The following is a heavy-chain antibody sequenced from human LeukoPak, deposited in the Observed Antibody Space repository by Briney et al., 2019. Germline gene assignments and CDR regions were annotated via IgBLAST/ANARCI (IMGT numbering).Heavy chain of an antibody. CDR2: IYGGGTT. Sequence: GGSLRLSCAASGFTVSSNYMSWVRQAPGKGLEWVSVIYGGGTTYYADSVKGRFTISRDISKNTLYLQMTSLRAEDTAVYYCARGGRGSAAVVAPRSFDIWGQGTMVTVSS. J-gene: IGHJ3*02. D-gene: IGHD3-22*01. CDR1: GFTVSSNY. CDR3: ARGGRGSAAVVAPRSFDI. V-gene: IGHV3-53*01.